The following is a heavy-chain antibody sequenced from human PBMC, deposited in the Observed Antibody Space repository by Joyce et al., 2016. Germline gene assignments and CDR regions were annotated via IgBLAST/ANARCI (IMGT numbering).Heavy chain of an antibody. CDR2: ISGSGGSI. J-gene: IGHJ6*03. Sequence: EVQLLESGGGLVQPAGSLSLSCAASGFPFSSYAMSWVRQAPGKGLEWVSVISGSGGSIYDADSVKGRFTFSRDNSKNTLYLQMNSLRAEDTAVYYCAKVAEGSAVYFYYMDVWGKGTTVTVSS. D-gene: IGHD6-6*01. CDR1: GFPFSSYA. V-gene: IGHV3-23*01. CDR3: AKVAEGSAVYFYYMDV.